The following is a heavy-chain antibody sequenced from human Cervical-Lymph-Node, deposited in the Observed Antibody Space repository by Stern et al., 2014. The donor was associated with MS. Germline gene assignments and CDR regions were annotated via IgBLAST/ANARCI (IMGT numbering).Heavy chain of an antibody. V-gene: IGHV1-46*01. J-gene: IGHJ6*02. Sequence: QVQLVQSGAEVRKPGASVKVSCKASGYTLTIFYIHWVRQAPGQGLEWMGINSPSGGRTTFAQKVQGRVTITRDTSASTVYMELNSLRSEDTAVSYCACGGEVDGGGVWGQGTAVTVFS. CDR3: ACGGEVDGGGV. CDR1: GYTLTIFY. CDR2: NSPSGGRT. D-gene: IGHD1-26*01.